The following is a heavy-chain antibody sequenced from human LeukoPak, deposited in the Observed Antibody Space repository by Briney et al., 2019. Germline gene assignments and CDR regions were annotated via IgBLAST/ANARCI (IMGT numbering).Heavy chain of an antibody. Sequence: GGSLRLSCAASGFTFSSYAMSWVRQAPGKGLKWVSAISGSGGSTYYADSVKGRFTISRDNSKNTLYLQMNSLRAEDTAVYYCAKDQGGNIVLMVYAISSGFDYWGQGTLVTVSS. CDR2: ISGSGGST. CDR3: AKDQGGNIVLMVYAISSGFDY. V-gene: IGHV3-23*01. J-gene: IGHJ4*02. CDR1: GFTFSSYA. D-gene: IGHD2-8*01.